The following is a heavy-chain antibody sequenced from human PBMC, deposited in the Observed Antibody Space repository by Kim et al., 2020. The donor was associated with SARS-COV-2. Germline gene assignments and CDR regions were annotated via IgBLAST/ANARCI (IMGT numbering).Heavy chain of an antibody. V-gene: IGHV3-33*05. CDR2: ISYDGSNK. J-gene: IGHJ4*02. D-gene: IGHD5-18*01. Sequence: GGSLRLSCAASGFTFSSYGMHWVRQAPGKGLEWVAVISYDGSNKYYADSVKGRFTISRDNSKNTLYLQMNSLRAEDTAVYYCARDRGGYSYGYGDYWGQGTLVTVSS. CDR3: ARDRGGYSYGYGDY. CDR1: GFTFSSYG.